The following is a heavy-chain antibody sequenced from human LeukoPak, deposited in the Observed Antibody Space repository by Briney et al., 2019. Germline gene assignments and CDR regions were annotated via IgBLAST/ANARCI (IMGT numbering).Heavy chain of an antibody. Sequence: GASVKASCKASGYTFTAYYMHWVQQAPGKGLEWMGRVEPEDGETIYAEKFQGRVTITADTSTDTAYMELSSLRSEDTAVYYCARGSSTWSYGMDVWGQGTTVIVS. V-gene: IGHV1-69-2*01. CDR3: ARGSSTWSYGMDV. D-gene: IGHD6-13*01. CDR2: VEPEDGET. J-gene: IGHJ6*02. CDR1: GYTFTAYY.